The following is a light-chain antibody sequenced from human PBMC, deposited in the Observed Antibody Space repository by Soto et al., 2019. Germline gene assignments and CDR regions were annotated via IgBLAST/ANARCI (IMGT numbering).Light chain of an antibody. CDR1: QSISSW. J-gene: IGKJ1*01. CDR3: QQSNNYPLT. Sequence: DIQMTQSPSTLSASVGDRVTITCRASQSISSWLAWYQPKPGKAPKLLIYKASSLESGVPSRFSGRGSGTEFTLTVSSLQPDDFATYYCQQSNNYPLTFGPGTRVVIK. CDR2: KAS. V-gene: IGKV1-5*03.